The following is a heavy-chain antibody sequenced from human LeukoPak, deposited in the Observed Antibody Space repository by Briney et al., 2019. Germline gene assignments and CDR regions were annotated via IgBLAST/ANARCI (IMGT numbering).Heavy chain of an antibody. D-gene: IGHD2-15*01. CDR2: ISGSGGST. CDR1: GFTFSSYA. Sequence: GGSLRLSCAASGFTFSSYAVNWVRQAPGKGLEWVSGISGSGGSTYYADSVKGRFTISRDNSKNILYLQMNSLRSEDTAVYYCAKDIVVVVAASQPFDYWGQGTLVTVSS. J-gene: IGHJ4*02. CDR3: AKDIVVVVAASQPFDY. V-gene: IGHV3-23*01.